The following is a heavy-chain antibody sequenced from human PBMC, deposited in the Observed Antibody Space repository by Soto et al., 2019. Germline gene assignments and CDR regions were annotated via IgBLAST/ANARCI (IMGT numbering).Heavy chain of an antibody. D-gene: IGHD1-26*01. CDR1: GGSISSYY. Sequence: QVQLQESGPGLVKPSETLSLTCTVSGGSISSYYWSWIRQPPGKGLEWIGYIYYSGSTNYNPSLRSRVSITGDNPKNRYSLRLSSATTADTAVYSCARQVARSARYSSYYYSMDVWGQGTTVTVSS. J-gene: IGHJ6*02. CDR2: IYYSGST. V-gene: IGHV4-59*08. CDR3: ARQVARSARYSSYYYSMDV.